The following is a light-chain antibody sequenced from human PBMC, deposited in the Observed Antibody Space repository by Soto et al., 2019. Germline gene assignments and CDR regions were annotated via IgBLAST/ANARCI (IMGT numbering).Light chain of an antibody. V-gene: IGLV2-8*01. J-gene: IGLJ1*01. Sequence: QSALTQPPSASGSPGQSVTISCTGTSSDVGGSNFVSWYQQHPGKAPKLMIYEVSKRPSGVPDRFSGSKSGNTVSLTVSGLQAEDEADYYCSSYAGSNNYVFGTGTKLTVL. CDR3: SSYAGSNNYV. CDR1: SSDVGGSNF. CDR2: EVS.